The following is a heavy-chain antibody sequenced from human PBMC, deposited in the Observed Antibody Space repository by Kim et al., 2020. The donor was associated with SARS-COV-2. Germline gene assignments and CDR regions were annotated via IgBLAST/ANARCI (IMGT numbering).Heavy chain of an antibody. D-gene: IGHD2-2*01. CDR2: ISSSSSYT. CDR3: ARGGSTKLKGGMDV. J-gene: IGHJ6*02. Sequence: GASLRLSCAASGFTFSDYYMSWIRQAPGKGLEWVSYISSSSSYTNYADSVKGRFTISRDNAKNSLYLQMNSLRAEDTAVYYCARGGSTKLKGGMDVWGQGTTVTVSS. CDR1: GFTFSDYY. V-gene: IGHV3-11*05.